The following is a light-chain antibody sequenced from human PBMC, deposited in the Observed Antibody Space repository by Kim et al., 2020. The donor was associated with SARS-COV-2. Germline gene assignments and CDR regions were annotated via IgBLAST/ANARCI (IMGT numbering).Light chain of an antibody. CDR2: CSS. Sequence: SPGERVPLSCSASQSVSNHVAWYQHEPAQPPRLLIYCSSTRATGIPAMFSGSESGTDFILTVSSLQSEDFAVYYFHQYNAWPPGDTFGQGTKLEI. CDR1: QSVSNH. V-gene: IGKV3-15*01. J-gene: IGKJ2*01. CDR3: HQYNAWPPGDT.